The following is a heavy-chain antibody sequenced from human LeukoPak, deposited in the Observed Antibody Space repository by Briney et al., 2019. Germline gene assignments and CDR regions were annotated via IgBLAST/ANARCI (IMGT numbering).Heavy chain of an antibody. D-gene: IGHD6-6*01. CDR1: GFTVSSNY. V-gene: IGHV3-66*01. J-gene: IGHJ4*02. CDR3: ARDPRTYSSSEGYYFDY. Sequence: GGSLRLSCAASGFTVSSNYMSWVRQAPGKGLEWVSVIYSGGSTYYADSVKGRFTISRDNSKNTLYLQMNSRRAEDTAVYYCARDPRTYSSSEGYYFDYWGQGTLVTVSS. CDR2: IYSGGST.